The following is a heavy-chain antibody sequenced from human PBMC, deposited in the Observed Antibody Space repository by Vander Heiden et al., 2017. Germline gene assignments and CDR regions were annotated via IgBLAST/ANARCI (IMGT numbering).Heavy chain of an antibody. V-gene: IGHV3-23*01. Sequence: EVQLLESGGGLVQPGGSLRLSCAASGFTFRSYAMSWVRQDAGKGLEWVSAISGSGGSTDYADSAKGRFTISRDNSKNTLYLQMNSLRAEDTAVYYCAKEKDQNLLRFLEWLDFDYWGQGTLVTVSS. J-gene: IGHJ4*02. CDR3: AKEKDQNLLRFLEWLDFDY. CDR2: ISGSGGST. D-gene: IGHD3-3*01. CDR1: GFTFRSYA.